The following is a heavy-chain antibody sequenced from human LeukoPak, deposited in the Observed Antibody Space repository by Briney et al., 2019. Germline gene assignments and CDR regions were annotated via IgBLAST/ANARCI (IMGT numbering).Heavy chain of an antibody. V-gene: IGHV3-30*18. D-gene: IGHD5-24*01. CDR2: ISYDGRNK. J-gene: IGHJ6*03. Sequence: PGGSLRLSCVASGFTFNNYGMHWVRQAPGKGLEWVAVISYDGRNKYYGDSVKGRFTISRDNSKNTLYLQMNSLRAEDTAVYYCAKDEGYMEDYYYYMDVWGKGTTVTVSS. CDR3: AKDEGYMEDYYYYMDV. CDR1: GFTFNNYG.